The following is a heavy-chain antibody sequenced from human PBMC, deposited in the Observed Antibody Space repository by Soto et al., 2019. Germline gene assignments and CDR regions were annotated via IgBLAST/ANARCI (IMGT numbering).Heavy chain of an antibody. CDR2: IYYSGST. CDR1: GGSVSSGSYY. Sequence: SEPLSLTCTVSGGSVSSGSYYWSWIRQPPGKGLEWIGYIYYSGSTNYNPSLKSRVTISVDTSKNQFSLKLSSVTAADTAVYYCARVKIFGVDPIDYWGQGTLVTVSS. J-gene: IGHJ4*02. CDR3: ARVKIFGVDPIDY. V-gene: IGHV4-61*01. D-gene: IGHD3-3*01.